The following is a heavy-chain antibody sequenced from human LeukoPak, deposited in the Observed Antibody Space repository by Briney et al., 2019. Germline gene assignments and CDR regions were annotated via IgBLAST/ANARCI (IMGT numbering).Heavy chain of an antibody. CDR3: SRDGPRDYDILTALDY. J-gene: IGHJ4*02. CDR1: GFNFQIYA. V-gene: IGHV3-30*04. CDR2: ISYGGDNK. Sequence: PGGSLRLSCAASGFNFQIYAMHWVRQAPGKGLEWVAIISYGGDNKYYADSVKGRFTISRDNSKSMLYLQMNGLRPEDTAGYYCSRDGPRDYDILTALDYWGQGTVVSVSS. D-gene: IGHD3-9*01.